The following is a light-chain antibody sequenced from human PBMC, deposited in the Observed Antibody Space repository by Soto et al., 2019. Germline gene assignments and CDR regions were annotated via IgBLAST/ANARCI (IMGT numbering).Light chain of an antibody. Sequence: IQMTHSPSSLSASVGDRVTITCRASQRISKKLSWYQQKPGKAPKILIYDASTLQNGVQSRISGSGSGTDFTLTIDSLQPEDFATYYCPQSYSRVTFGQWTKVDIK. CDR3: PQSYSRVT. J-gene: IGKJ1*01. CDR2: DAS. V-gene: IGKV1-39*01. CDR1: QRISKK.